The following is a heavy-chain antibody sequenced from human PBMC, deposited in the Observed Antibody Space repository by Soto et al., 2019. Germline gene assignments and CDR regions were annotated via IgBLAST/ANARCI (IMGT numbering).Heavy chain of an antibody. CDR3: ARDTDGVEGYYYGMDV. CDR1: SGSISSSNW. D-gene: IGHD3-16*01. V-gene: IGHV4-4*02. Sequence: SETLSLTCAVSSGSISSSNWWSWVRQPPGKGLEWIGEIYHSGSTNYNPSLKSRVTISVDTSKNQFSLKLSSVTAADTAVYYCARDTDGVEGYYYGMDVWGQGTTVTVSS. J-gene: IGHJ6*02. CDR2: IYHSGST.